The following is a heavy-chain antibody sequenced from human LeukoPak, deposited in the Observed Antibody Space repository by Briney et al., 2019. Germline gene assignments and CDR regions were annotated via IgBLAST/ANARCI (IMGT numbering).Heavy chain of an antibody. CDR2: IKQDGSAK. D-gene: IGHD3-22*01. Sequence: PGGSLRPSCAASGFTFSTYWMTWVRQAPGKGLEWVANIKQDGSAKYYVDSLRGRFSISRDNAKNSLFLQMNSLSAEDTAVYYCARCPYDSTGYYSVPSHLDYWGQGTLVTVSS. CDR1: GFTFSTYW. V-gene: IGHV3-7*01. J-gene: IGHJ4*02. CDR3: ARCPYDSTGYYSVPSHLDY.